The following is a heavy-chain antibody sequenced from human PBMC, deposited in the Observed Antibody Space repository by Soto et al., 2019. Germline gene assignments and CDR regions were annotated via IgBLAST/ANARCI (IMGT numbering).Heavy chain of an antibody. J-gene: IGHJ4*02. CDR3: APGSGSYYNSDVVVG. CDR1: GFTFSSYA. CDR2: ISGSGGST. D-gene: IGHD3-10*01. V-gene: IGHV3-23*01. Sequence: EVQLLESGGGLVQPGGSLRLSCAASGFTFSSYAMSWARQAPGKGLEWVSAISGSGGSTHYADSVKGRFTISRDNSKNTLYLQMNSLRAEDTAVYYCAPGSGSYYNSDVVVGWGQGTLVTVSS.